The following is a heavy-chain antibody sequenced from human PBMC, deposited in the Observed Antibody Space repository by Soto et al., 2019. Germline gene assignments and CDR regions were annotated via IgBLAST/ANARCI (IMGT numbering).Heavy chain of an antibody. D-gene: IGHD2-2*01. CDR2: IIPILGIA. Sequence: GASVKVSCKASGGTFSSYTISWVRQAPGQGLEWMGRIIPILGIANYAQKFQGRVTITADKSTSTAYMELSSLRSEDTAVYYCARGRSRPSWKNYYYYMDVWGKGTTVTVSS. V-gene: IGHV1-69*02. CDR3: ARGRSRPSWKNYYYYMDV. CDR1: GGTFSSYT. J-gene: IGHJ6*03.